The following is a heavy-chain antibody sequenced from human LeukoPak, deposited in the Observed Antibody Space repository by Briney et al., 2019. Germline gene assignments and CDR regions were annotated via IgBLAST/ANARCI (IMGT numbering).Heavy chain of an antibody. J-gene: IGHJ4*02. D-gene: IGHD6-19*01. CDR2: IYSAGGT. V-gene: IGHV3-53*04. CDR3: VKEQSSGWYRVADY. Sequence: TGGSLRLSCAASGXTVSSNYVTWVRQAPGRGLEWVSLIYSAGGTYYTDSVKGRFTISRHSSKNTLYLQMNSLRGEDTAVYYCVKEQSSGWYRVADYWGQGTLVTVSS. CDR1: GXTVSSNY.